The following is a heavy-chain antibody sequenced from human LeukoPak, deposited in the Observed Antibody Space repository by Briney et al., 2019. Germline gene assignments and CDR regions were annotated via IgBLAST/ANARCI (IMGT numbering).Heavy chain of an antibody. V-gene: IGHV1-8*01. CDR2: MNPNSGNT. CDR3: ARDVTESGYDSTDRDTFDI. CDR1: GYTFTSYD. D-gene: IGHD5-12*01. J-gene: IGHJ3*02. Sequence: ASVKVSCKASGYTFTSYDINWVRQATGQGLEWMGWMNPNSGNTGYAQKLQGRVTMTTDTSTSTAYMEVRSLRSDDTAVYYCARDVTESGYDSTDRDTFDIWGQGTMVTVSS.